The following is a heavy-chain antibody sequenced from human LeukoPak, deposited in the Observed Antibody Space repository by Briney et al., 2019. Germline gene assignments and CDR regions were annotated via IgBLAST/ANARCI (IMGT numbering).Heavy chain of an antibody. Sequence: SGPTLVNPTQTLTLTCTFSGFSLSTSGMRVSWIRQPPGKALEWLARIDWDDDKFYSTSLKTRLTISKDTSKNQVVLTITNMDPVDTATYYCARIGYYYDAFDIWGQGTMVTVSS. CDR2: IDWDDDK. D-gene: IGHD3-10*01. CDR1: GFSLSTSGMR. V-gene: IGHV2-70*04. J-gene: IGHJ3*02. CDR3: ARIGYYYDAFDI.